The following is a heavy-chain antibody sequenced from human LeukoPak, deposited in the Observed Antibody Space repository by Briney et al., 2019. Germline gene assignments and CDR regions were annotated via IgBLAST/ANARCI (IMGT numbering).Heavy chain of an antibody. D-gene: IGHD3-22*01. Sequence: GGSLRLSCAVSGFTFSNQWMSWVRQAPGKGLEWVAKINQDGSAKSSMESVKGRFTISRDNSKNTLYLQMNSLRAEDTAVYYCARDGWLPSRDYWGYYMDVWGKGTTVTVSS. CDR3: ARDGWLPSRDYWGYYMDV. CDR2: INQDGSAK. V-gene: IGHV3-7*01. J-gene: IGHJ6*03. CDR1: GFTFSNQW.